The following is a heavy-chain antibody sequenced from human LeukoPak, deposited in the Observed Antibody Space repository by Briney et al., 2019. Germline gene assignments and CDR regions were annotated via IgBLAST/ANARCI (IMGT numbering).Heavy chain of an antibody. J-gene: IGHJ4*02. CDR1: GFTFSSYS. V-gene: IGHV3-21*01. D-gene: IGHD6-19*01. CDR2: ISSSSSYI. Sequence: PGGSLRLSCAASGFTFSSYSMNWVRQAPGKGLEWVSSISSSSSYIYHADSVKGRFTISRDNAKNSLYLQMNSLRAEDTAVYYCARDRSDRLAVAGTSAFDYWGQGTLVTVSS. CDR3: ARDRSDRLAVAGTSAFDY.